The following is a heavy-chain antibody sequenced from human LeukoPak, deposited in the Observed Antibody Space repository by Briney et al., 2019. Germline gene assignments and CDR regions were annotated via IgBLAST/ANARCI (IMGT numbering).Heavy chain of an antibody. Sequence: GASVMVSCKVSGYTLTELSMHWVRQAPGKGLEWMGGFDPEDGETIYAQKFQGRVTMTEDTSTDTAYMELSSLRSEDTAVYYCATGPADKWPAFQHWGQGTLVTVSS. CDR2: FDPEDGET. CDR1: GYTLTELS. J-gene: IGHJ1*01. V-gene: IGHV1-24*01. CDR3: ATGPADKWPAFQH. D-gene: IGHD5-12*01.